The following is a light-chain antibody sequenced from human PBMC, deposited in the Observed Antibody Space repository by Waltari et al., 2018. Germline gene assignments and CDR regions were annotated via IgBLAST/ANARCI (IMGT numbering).Light chain of an antibody. CDR2: KVS. CDR1: QSLLHRDGNTY. CDR3: MQATHWPYT. J-gene: IGKJ2*01. V-gene: IGKV2-30*02. Sequence: LSLSVNVRQAATISCSSSQSLLHRDGNTYFNWFHQRPGQSPRRLFYKVSYRDPGVPDRFSGSGSGPDFTLTISRVEAEDAGVFYCMQATHWPYTFGQGTKLEI.